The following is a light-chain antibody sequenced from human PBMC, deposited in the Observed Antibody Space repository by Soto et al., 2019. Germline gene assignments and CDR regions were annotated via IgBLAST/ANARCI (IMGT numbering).Light chain of an antibody. CDR2: GAS. J-gene: IGKJ5*01. Sequence: EIVLTQSPGTLSLSPGERATLSCRASQTVPSNYLAWYHQKPGQAPRLLIYGASNRATGIPDRFSGSGSGTDFTLTISRLQPEDFAVYYCQQSRSAITFGQGTRLDIK. CDR1: QTVPSNY. V-gene: IGKV3-20*01. CDR3: QQSRSAIT.